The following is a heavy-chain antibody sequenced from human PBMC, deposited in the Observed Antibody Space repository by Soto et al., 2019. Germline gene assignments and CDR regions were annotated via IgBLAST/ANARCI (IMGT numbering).Heavy chain of an antibody. Sequence: QLQLQESGPGLVRPSETLSLICTVSGGSITRNDHYWGWIRQSPGKGLEWIGDIKSSGSTNYNLSLKSRVSMAVETSKIQFSLKMTSVTAADTAVYYCASLGSSGWYQGSYFDYWGQGTLVTVSS. CDR1: GGSITRNDHY. V-gene: IGHV4-39*01. CDR3: ASLGSSGWYQGSYFDY. J-gene: IGHJ4*02. CDR2: IKSSGST. D-gene: IGHD6-19*01.